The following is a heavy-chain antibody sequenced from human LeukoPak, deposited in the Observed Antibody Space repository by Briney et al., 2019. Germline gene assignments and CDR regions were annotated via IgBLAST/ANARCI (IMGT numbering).Heavy chain of an antibody. CDR1: GFTFNNYA. D-gene: IGHD1-14*01. V-gene: IGHV3-23*01. Sequence: PGGSLRLSCAASGFTFNNYAMNWVRQAPGKALEWVSSISGSGGSTYYADSVKGWFTISRDNSKNTLYLQMNSLRAEDTAVYYCAKPARTDAFDIWGQGTMVTVSS. J-gene: IGHJ3*02. CDR3: AKPARTDAFDI. CDR2: ISGSGGST.